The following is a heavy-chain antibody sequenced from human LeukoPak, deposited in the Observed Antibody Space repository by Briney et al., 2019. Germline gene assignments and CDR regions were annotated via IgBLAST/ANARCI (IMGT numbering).Heavy chain of an antibody. CDR3: AKDRSYGSGSRGYYFDY. J-gene: IGHJ4*02. Sequence: GGSLRLSCAASGFTFDDYAMHWVRQAPGKGLEWVSLISWDGGSTYYADSVKGRFTISRDNSKNSLYLQMNSLRAEDTALYYCAKDRSYGSGSRGYYFDYWGQGTLVTASS. D-gene: IGHD3-10*01. V-gene: IGHV3-43D*03. CDR2: ISWDGGST. CDR1: GFTFDDYA.